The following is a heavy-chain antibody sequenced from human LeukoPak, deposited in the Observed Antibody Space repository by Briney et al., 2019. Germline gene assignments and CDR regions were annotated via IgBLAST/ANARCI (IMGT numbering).Heavy chain of an antibody. CDR1: GFTFSSYS. J-gene: IGHJ4*02. D-gene: IGHD4-11*01. CDR2: ISSSSSYI. Sequence: GGSLRLSCAASGFTFSSYSMNWVRQAPGKGLEWVSSISSSSSYIYYADSVKGRFTISRDNAKNSLYLQMNSLRAEDTAVYYCARVPTMTTGSYYFDYWGQGALVTVSS. V-gene: IGHV3-21*01. CDR3: ARVPTMTTGSYYFDY.